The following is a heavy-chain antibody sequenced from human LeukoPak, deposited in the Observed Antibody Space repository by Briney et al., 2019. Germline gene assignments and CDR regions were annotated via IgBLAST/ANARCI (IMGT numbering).Heavy chain of an antibody. CDR3: VREVATFDS. CDR1: GFSFSSYW. Sequence: PGGSLRLSCVASGFSFSSYWMHWVRQAPGKGLMWVSRISMDGGTTDYADSVKGRFTISRDTAKSTLYLQMHSLRAEDTAIYYCVREVATFDSWGQGTLVTVSS. J-gene: IGHJ4*02. V-gene: IGHV3-74*01. CDR2: ISMDGGTT.